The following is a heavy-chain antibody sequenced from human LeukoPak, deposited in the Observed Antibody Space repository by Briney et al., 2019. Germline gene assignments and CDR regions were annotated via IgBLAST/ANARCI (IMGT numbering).Heavy chain of an antibody. CDR2: IRSNPYGGTT. CDR3: TRGLLPGY. J-gene: IGHJ4*02. CDR1: GFTFSNAW. D-gene: IGHD2/OR15-2a*01. Sequence: GGSLRLSCAASGFTFSNAWMSWVRQAPGKGLEWVGFIRSNPYGGTTEYAASVKGRFTISRDDSKSIAYLQMNSLKTEDTAVYYCTRGLLPGYWGQGTLVTVSS. V-gene: IGHV3-49*04.